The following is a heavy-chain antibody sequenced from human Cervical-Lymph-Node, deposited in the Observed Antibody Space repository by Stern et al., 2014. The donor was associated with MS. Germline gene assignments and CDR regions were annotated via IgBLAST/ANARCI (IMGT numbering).Heavy chain of an antibody. D-gene: IGHD5-12*01. J-gene: IGHJ4*02. V-gene: IGHV1-46*03. CDR3: ARYYDGYDGGLDY. Sequence: QVQLMESGTEVKKPGASMKVSCKTSGFIFTNYYIHWVRQAPGQGLEWMGIINPRGGSTDSAQEFQGRLTLTGDTSTTTVYMQLSSLRSEDTAVYYCARYYDGYDGGLDYWGQGTVVIVSS. CDR1: GFIFTNYY. CDR2: INPRGGST.